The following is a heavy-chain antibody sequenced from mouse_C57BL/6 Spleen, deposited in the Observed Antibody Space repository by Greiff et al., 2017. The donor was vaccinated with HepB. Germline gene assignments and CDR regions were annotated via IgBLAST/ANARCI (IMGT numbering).Heavy chain of an antibody. CDR1: GFTFSNYW. Sequence: EVQRVESGGGLVQPGGSMKLSCVASGFTFSNYWMNWVRQSPEKGLEWVAQIRLKSDNYATHYAESVKGRFTISRDDSKSSVYLQMNNLRAEDTGIYYCTAGYYGSRYYFDYWGQGTTLTVSS. CDR3: TAGYYGSRYYFDY. D-gene: IGHD1-1*01. CDR2: IRLKSDNYAT. J-gene: IGHJ2*01. V-gene: IGHV6-3*01.